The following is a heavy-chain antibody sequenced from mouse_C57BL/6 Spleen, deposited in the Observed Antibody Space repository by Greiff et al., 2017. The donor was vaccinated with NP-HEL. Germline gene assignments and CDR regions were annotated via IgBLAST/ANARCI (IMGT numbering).Heavy chain of an antibody. CDR1: GFNIKDYY. V-gene: IGHV14-1*01. J-gene: IGHJ2*01. CDR3: TTGLYYGSSYEGFDY. CDR2: IDPEDGDT. Sequence: EVQLQESGAELVRPGASVKLSCTASGFNIKDYYMHWVKQRPEQGLEWIGRIDPEDGDTEYAPKFQGKATMTADTSSNTAYLQLSSLTSEDTAVYYCTTGLYYGSSYEGFDYWGQGTTLTVSS. D-gene: IGHD1-1*01.